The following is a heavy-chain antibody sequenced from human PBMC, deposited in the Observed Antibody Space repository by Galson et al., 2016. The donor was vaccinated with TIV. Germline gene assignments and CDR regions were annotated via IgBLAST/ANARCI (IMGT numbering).Heavy chain of an antibody. V-gene: IGHV1-2*05. Sequence: QSGAEVKKTGESLKVSCKASGYTFTHYFVHWVRQAPGQGLEWMGRINPHSGGTDYAPKFQGRVTMTRDTSISIAYMDLSGLKSDDTVVYYCARGRGPGYCDSTSCYGYYGFDVWGQGTTVTVSS. CDR3: ARGRGPGYCDSTSCYGYYGFDV. D-gene: IGHD2-2*03. CDR2: INPHSGGT. J-gene: IGHJ6*02. CDR1: GYTFTHYF.